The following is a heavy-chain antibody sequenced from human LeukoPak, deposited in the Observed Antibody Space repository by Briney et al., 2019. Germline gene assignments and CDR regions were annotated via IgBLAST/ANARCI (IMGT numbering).Heavy chain of an antibody. Sequence: GGSLRLSCAASGFTFSDYYMSWIRQAPGKGLEWVSYISSSSSYTNYADSVKGRFTISRDNAKNSLYLQMNSLRAEDTAVYYCASQAVAGTRASWFDPWGQGTLVAVSS. CDR1: GFTFSDYY. CDR2: ISSSSSYT. V-gene: IGHV3-11*03. J-gene: IGHJ5*02. D-gene: IGHD6-19*01. CDR3: ASQAVAGTRASWFDP.